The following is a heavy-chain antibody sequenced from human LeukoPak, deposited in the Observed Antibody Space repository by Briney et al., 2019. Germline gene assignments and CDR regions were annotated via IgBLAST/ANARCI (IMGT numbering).Heavy chain of an antibody. V-gene: IGHV4-59*08. D-gene: IGHD6-13*01. CDR1: GGSISSYY. CDR3: ARRYSSSWYDAGPSKNWFDP. CDR2: IYYSGST. Sequence: SETLSLTCTVSGGSISSYYWSWIRQPPGKGLEWIGYIYYSGSTYYNPSLKSRVTISVDTSKNQFSLKLSSVTAADTAVYYCARRYSSSWYDAGPSKNWFDPWGQGTLVTVSS. J-gene: IGHJ5*02.